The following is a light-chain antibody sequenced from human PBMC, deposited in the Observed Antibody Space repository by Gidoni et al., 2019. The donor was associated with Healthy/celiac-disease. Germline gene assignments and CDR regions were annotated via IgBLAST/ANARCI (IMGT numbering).Light chain of an antibody. J-gene: IGKJ5*01. CDR1: QSLLYSSNNKNY. V-gene: IGKV4-1*01. CDR2: WTS. CDR3: QQYFITPIT. Sequence: DIVMTQSPDSLAVSLGERATINCKSSQSLLYSSNNKNYLAWYQQKPGQPPKLLIYWTSTRESGVPDRFSGSGSGTDFTLTISSLQAEDVAVYYCQQYFITPITFXQXTRLEIK.